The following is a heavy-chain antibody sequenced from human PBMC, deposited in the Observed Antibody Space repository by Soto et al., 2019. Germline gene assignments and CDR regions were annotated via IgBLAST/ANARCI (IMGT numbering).Heavy chain of an antibody. CDR3: ASRKPPVVPAARWHMGYYMDV. CDR2: INHSGST. V-gene: IGHV4-34*01. Sequence: SETLSLTCAVYGGSFSGYYWSWIRQPPGKGLEWIGEINHSGSTNYNPSLKSRVTISVDTSKNQFSLKLSSVTAADTAVYYCASRKPPVVPAARWHMGYYMDVWGKGTTVTVSS. D-gene: IGHD2-2*01. CDR1: GGSFSGYY. J-gene: IGHJ6*03.